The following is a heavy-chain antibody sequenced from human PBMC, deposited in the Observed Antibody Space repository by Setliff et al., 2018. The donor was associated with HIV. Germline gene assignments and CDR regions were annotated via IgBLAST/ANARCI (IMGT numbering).Heavy chain of an antibody. CDR3: ARHRDGGTYPLDY. CDR2: IYTDENT. CDR1: GGSINSYY. J-gene: IGHJ4*02. D-gene: IGHD1-26*01. Sequence: TLSLTCIVSGGSINSYYWSWIRQPAGKGLEWIGRIYTDENTNYNPSLKSRVTMSVDTSKNQFSLILTSATAADTAMYYCARHRDGGTYPLDYWGQGTLVTVSS. V-gene: IGHV4-4*07.